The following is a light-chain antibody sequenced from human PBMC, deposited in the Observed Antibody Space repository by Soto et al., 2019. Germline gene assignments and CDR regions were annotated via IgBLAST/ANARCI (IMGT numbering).Light chain of an antibody. CDR1: QSVSSN. CDR2: GAS. CDR3: QQYNNWPLT. Sequence: EIVMTQYPDNLYVSPGVRATLSCRASQSVSSNLAWYQQKPGQAPRLIIYGASTRATGIPARFSGSGSGTEFSLTISSLQSEDFGVYYRQQYNNWPLTFGEGTKPEIK. J-gene: IGKJ2*01. V-gene: IGKV3-15*01.